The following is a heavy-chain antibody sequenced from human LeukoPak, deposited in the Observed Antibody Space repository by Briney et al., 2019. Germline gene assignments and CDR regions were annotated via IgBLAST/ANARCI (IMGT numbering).Heavy chain of an antibody. J-gene: IGHJ4*02. CDR3: AQDPLGSGWFYDFDY. Sequence: GGSLILSCAASGFTFSSCAMSRVRQAPGGGLEWVSSISGTGSTTYYADSVKGRFTISRDNSKNTLYLQMNSLKAEDTAVYYCAQDPLGSGWFYDFDYWGQGTLVTASS. CDR2: ISGTGSTT. V-gene: IGHV3-23*01. D-gene: IGHD6-19*01. CDR1: GFTFSSCA.